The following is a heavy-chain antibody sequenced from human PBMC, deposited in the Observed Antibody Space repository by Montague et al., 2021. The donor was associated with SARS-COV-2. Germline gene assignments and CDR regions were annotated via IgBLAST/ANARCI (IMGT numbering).Heavy chain of an antibody. V-gene: IGHV3-7*01. CDR3: ARSPRGSGTGWLDY. D-gene: IGHD3/OR15-3a*01. J-gene: IGHJ4*02. Sequence: SRRLSCAASGFTSGDYQMTWVRQAPGKGLQWVANINQDKTAKTYVDSVKGRFTISRDNAKNSLILQMNSLKDEDAAVYYCARSPRGSGTGWLDYWGQGTLVTVSS. CDR2: INQDKTAK. CDR1: GFTSGDYQ.